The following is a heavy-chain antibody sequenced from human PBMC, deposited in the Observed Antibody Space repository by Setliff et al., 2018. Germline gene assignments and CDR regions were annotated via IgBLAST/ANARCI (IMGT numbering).Heavy chain of an antibody. CDR1: GGSISSYY. V-gene: IGHV4-59*04. D-gene: IGHD6-13*01. CDR3: ARQAPSSSWTYYYYYGMDV. J-gene: IGHJ6*02. CDR2: IYYSGST. Sequence: LSLTCTVSGGSISSYYWSWIRQPPGKGLEWIGYIYYSGSTYYNPSLKSRVTISVDTSKNQFSLKLSSVTAADTAVYYCARQAPSSSWTYYYYYGMDVWGQGTTVTVSS.